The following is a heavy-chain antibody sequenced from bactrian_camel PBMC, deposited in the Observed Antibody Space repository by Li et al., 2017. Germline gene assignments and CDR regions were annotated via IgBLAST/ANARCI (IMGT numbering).Heavy chain of an antibody. V-gene: IGHV3S55*01. J-gene: IGHJ4*01. CDR2: ISLDGTT. CDR1: GFTDVRCA. Sequence: VESGGGSVQAGGSLRLSCTAPGFTDVRCAMDWYRQPAGKVRERVASISLDGTTTYADSVKGRFSISRDVVNNTLTLQMNSLKNEDTAVYRCAACSITSSWAHYMGRGTQVTVS. D-gene: IGHD1*01.